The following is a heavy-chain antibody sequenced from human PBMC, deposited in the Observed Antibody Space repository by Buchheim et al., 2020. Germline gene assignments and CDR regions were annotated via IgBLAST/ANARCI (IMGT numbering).Heavy chain of an antibody. CDR2: IKQDGSET. CDR1: GFTFINYW. D-gene: IGHD3-22*01. J-gene: IGHJ4*02. Sequence: EVQLVESGGDLVQPGGSLRLSCAASGFTFINYWMSWVRQAPGKGLEWVADIKQDGSETYYVDSVKGRFTISRDNAKNSLDLQMNSLRVEDTAVYYCARDRGFYDTTGASDYWGQGT. V-gene: IGHV3-7*01. CDR3: ARDRGFYDTTGASDY.